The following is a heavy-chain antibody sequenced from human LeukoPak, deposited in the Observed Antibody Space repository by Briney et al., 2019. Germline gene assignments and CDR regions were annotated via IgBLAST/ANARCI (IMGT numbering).Heavy chain of an antibody. J-gene: IGHJ6*03. V-gene: IGHV4-34*01. CDR1: GGSFSGYD. CDR3: ARGLGWKVTPMGLFYMDV. CDR2: IHYGGDT. D-gene: IGHD1-1*01. Sequence: SETLSLTCGVDGGSFSGYDWSWVRQPPGKGLEWIGEIHYGGDTNYNPSLKSRVTISVDTSKNQFSLKVRSVTAADTAVYFCARGLGWKVTPMGLFYMDVWGEGATVTVSS.